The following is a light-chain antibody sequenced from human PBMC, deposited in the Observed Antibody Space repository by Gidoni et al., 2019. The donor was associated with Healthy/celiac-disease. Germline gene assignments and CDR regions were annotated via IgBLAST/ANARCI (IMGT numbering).Light chain of an antibody. J-gene: IGKJ5*01. CDR1: QSLLHSNGYNY. Sequence: ASISCRSSQSLLHSNGYNYLDWYLQKPGQSPQLLIYLGSNRASGVPDRFSGSGSGTDFTLKISRVEAEDVGVDYCMQALQTPVTFGQGTRLEIK. CDR2: LGS. V-gene: IGKV2-28*01. CDR3: MQALQTPVT.